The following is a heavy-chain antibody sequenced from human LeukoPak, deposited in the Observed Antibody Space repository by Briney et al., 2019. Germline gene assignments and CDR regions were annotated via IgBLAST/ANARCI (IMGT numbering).Heavy chain of an antibody. J-gene: IGHJ4*02. CDR2: INPNNGGA. D-gene: IGHD3-16*01. V-gene: IGHV1-2*02. CDR3: ARTYDWVNDY. Sequence: ASVKVSCKASGYTFTGYYMHRVRQAPGQGLEWMGWINPNNGGAKYAQKFQGRVTMTRDTSISTAYMELSRLRSDDTAVYYCARTYDWVNDYWGQGTPVTVSS. CDR1: GYTFTGYY.